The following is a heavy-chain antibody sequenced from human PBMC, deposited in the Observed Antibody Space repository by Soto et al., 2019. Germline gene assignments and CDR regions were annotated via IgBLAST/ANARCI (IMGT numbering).Heavy chain of an antibody. Sequence: VGALRLSCADSGFTFSTYAVSWFRQAPGKGLEWVSAVSGSGGGTYYADSVKGRFTISRDNSKNTLFLQMNSLGAEDTAVYYCARAISPTAADIFYDSLDIWGQGTTVTVS. CDR1: GFTFSTYA. CDR3: ARAISPTAADIFYDSLDI. J-gene: IGHJ3*02. V-gene: IGHV3-23*01. D-gene: IGHD6-13*01. CDR2: VSGSGGGT.